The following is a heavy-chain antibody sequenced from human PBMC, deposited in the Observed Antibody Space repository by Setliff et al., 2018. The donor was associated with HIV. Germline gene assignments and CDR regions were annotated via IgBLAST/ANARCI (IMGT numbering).Heavy chain of an antibody. D-gene: IGHD6-6*01. CDR1: GYTFTDYY. CDR2: VDPKNGKT. J-gene: IGHJ4*02. Sequence: ASVKVSCKASGYTFTDYYMHWVQQAPGKGLEWMGRVDPKNGKTLYAENLRGRITITADTSTDTAYMDPVDTATYYCVRKSIAARPVDYWGQGTLVTVSS. V-gene: IGHV1-69-2*02. CDR3: AARPVDY.